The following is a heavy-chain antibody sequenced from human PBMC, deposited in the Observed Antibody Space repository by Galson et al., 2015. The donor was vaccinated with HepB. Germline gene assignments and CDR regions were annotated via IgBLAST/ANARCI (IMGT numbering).Heavy chain of an antibody. V-gene: IGHV1-69*13. J-gene: IGHJ4*02. Sequence: SVKVSCKASGGTFSSYAISWVRQAPGQGLEWMGGIIPIFGTANYAQKFQGRVTITADESTSTAYMELSSLRSEDTAVYYCARGTAPALTTFDYWGQGTLVTVSS. CDR2: IIPIFGTA. CDR1: GGTFSSYA. CDR3: ARGTAPALTTFDY. D-gene: IGHD4-11*01.